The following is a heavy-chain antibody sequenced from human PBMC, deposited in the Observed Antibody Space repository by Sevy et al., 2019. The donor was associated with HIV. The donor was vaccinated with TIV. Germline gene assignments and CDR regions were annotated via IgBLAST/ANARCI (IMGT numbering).Heavy chain of an antibody. V-gene: IGHV3-49*03. Sequence: GGSLRLSCTPSGFTSGDYILTWFRQAPGKGLEWVGFIRSKTYGGTIEYAACVKGKITISREDSKNIAYVRMNSLKTEETAVYYCTRTSYYYDSGSYYGMDVWGQGTTVTVSS. CDR2: IRSKTYGGTI. CDR3: TRTSYYYDSGSYYGMDV. CDR1: GFTSGDYI. D-gene: IGHD3-10*01. J-gene: IGHJ6*02.